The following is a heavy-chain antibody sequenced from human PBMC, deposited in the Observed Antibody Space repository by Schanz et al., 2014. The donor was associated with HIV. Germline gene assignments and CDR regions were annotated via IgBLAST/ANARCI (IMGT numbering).Heavy chain of an antibody. V-gene: IGHV3-53*01. CDR3: ARVRDTSYYDSSGYYLDY. CDR1: GFTVSSNY. J-gene: IGHJ4*02. D-gene: IGHD3-22*01. Sequence: EVQLVESGGGLIQPGGSLRLSCAASGFTVSSNYMSREGVAPGKGPNRVSVIYSGGSTYYADSVKGRFTFSRDNSKNTLYLQMNSLRAEDTAVYYCARVRDTSYYDSSGYYLDYSRPLTLVTVSS. CDR2: IYSGGST.